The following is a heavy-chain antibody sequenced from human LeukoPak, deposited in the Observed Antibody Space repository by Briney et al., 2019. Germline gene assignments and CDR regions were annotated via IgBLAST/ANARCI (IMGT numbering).Heavy chain of an antibody. CDR1: GYTFTSYA. Sequence: ASVKVSCKASGYTFTSYAISWVRQAPGQGLEWMGGIIPIFGTANYAQKFQGRVTITTDESTSTAYMELSSLRSEDTAVYYCATTSPHPYYFDYWGQGTLVTVSS. CDR3: ATTSPHPYYFDY. CDR2: IIPIFGTA. J-gene: IGHJ4*02. V-gene: IGHV1-69*05.